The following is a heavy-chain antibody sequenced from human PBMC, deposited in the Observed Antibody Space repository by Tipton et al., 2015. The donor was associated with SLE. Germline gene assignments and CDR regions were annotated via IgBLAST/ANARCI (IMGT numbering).Heavy chain of an antibody. CDR3: ARVDGYQDY. Sequence: QVQLVQSGADVKKPGASVKVSCMSSGYTFTAYSVHWVRQAPGQGLEWMGRINPYSGGTDYARRFQGRVTMTRDTSISTTYIELSRLTSDDTAVYYCARVDGYQDYWGQGTLVTVSS. V-gene: IGHV1-2*06. CDR2: INPYSGGT. CDR1: GYTFTAYS. D-gene: IGHD2-21*02. J-gene: IGHJ4*02.